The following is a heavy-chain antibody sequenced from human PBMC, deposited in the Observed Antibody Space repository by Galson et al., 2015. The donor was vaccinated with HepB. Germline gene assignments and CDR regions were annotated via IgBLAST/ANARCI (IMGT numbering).Heavy chain of an antibody. Sequence: SVKVSCKASGYTFTTYGINWVRQAPGQGLEWMGRVNPYTGSTKYAQSFQDRITVTADTSTTTAYLVMESLDFDDTAVYYCSGGGLASSGGPNFDSWGQGTLVTVSS. D-gene: IGHD5-24*01. CDR2: VNPYTGST. CDR1: GYTFTTYG. V-gene: IGHV1-18*01. CDR3: SGGGLASSGGPNFDS. J-gene: IGHJ4*02.